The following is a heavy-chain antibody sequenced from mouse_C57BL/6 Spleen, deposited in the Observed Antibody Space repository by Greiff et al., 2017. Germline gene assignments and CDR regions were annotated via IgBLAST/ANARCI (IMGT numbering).Heavy chain of an antibody. CDR3: ARCYGSSYVFDY. CDR1: GYTFPSYW. D-gene: IGHD1-1*01. J-gene: IGHJ2*01. V-gene: IGHV1-64*01. Sequence: QVQLQQPGAELVKPGASVKLSCKASGYTFPSYWMHWVKQRPGQGLEWIGMIHPNSGSTNYNEKFKSKATLTVYKSSSTAYMQLSSLTSEDSAVYYCARCYGSSYVFDYWGQGTTLTVSS. CDR2: IHPNSGST.